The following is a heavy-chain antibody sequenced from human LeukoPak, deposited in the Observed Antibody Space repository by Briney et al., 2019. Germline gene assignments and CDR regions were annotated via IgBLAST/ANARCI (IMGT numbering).Heavy chain of an antibody. D-gene: IGHD2-2*01. Sequence: GASVKVSCKASGGTFSSYAISWVRQAPGQGLEWMGRIIPIFGIANYAQKFQGRVTITADKSTSTAYMELSSLRSEDTAAYYCAREQYQLLLSPSDYYYYGMDVWGQGTTVTVSS. CDR1: GGTFSSYA. J-gene: IGHJ6*02. CDR3: AREQYQLLLSPSDYYYYGMDV. CDR2: IIPIFGIA. V-gene: IGHV1-69*04.